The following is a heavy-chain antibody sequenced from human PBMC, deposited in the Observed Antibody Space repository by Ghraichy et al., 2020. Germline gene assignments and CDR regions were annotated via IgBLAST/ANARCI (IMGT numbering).Heavy chain of an antibody. D-gene: IGHD2-2*01. J-gene: IGHJ3*02. CDR1: GFTFSSYA. Sequence: GGSLRLSCATSGFTFSSYAMNWVRQAPGKGLEWVSGISGSGSSILYAASVQGRFTISRDNSKNTLYLQINSLRAEDTAVYYCAKDQESSSSWRTYASDIWGQGTTVIVSS. V-gene: IGHV3-23*01. CDR2: ISGSGSSI. CDR3: AKDQESSSSWRTYASDI.